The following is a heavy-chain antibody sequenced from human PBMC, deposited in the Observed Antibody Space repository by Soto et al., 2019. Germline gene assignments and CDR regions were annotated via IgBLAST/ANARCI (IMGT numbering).Heavy chain of an antibody. D-gene: IGHD3-3*01. Sequence: SETLSLTCSVSGGSMSEYFWSWIRQSPGKGLEWIGYIYYLGSTDYNPSLKSRVTISMDTSKNQFSLNLDSVTAADTAVYFCARDFAYFDSWGQGTLVTVSS. CDR2: IYYLGST. J-gene: IGHJ4*02. V-gene: IGHV4-59*01. CDR3: ARDFAYFDS. CDR1: GGSMSEYF.